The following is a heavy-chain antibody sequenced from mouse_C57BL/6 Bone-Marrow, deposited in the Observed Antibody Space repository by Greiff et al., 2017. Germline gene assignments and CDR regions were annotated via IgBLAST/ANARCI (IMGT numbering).Heavy chain of an antibody. CDR3: ARDRYDGYPS. CDR1: GYSITSGYY. CDR2: ISYDGSN. D-gene: IGHD2-3*01. Sequence: EVQLQQSGPGLVKPSQSLSLTCSVTGYSITSGYYWNWIRQFPGNKLEWMGYISYDGSNNYNPSLKNRISITRDTSKNQFFLKLNSVTTEDTATYYCARDRYDGYPSWGTGTTVTVSS. V-gene: IGHV3-6*01. J-gene: IGHJ1*03.